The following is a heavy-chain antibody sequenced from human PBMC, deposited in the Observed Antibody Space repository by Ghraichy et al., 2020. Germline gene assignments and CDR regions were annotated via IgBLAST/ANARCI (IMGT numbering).Heavy chain of an antibody. CDR1: GYTFTSYA. V-gene: IGHV1-3*01. CDR3: ASQEYCSSTSCYKGLGYYYGMDV. CDR2: INAGNGNT. D-gene: IGHD2-2*02. Sequence: ASVKVSCKASGYTFTSYAMHWVRQAPGQRLEWMGWINAGNGNTKYSQKFQGRVTITRDTSAGTAYMELSSLRSEDTAVYYCASQEYCSSTSCYKGLGYYYGMDVWGQGTTVTVSS. J-gene: IGHJ6*02.